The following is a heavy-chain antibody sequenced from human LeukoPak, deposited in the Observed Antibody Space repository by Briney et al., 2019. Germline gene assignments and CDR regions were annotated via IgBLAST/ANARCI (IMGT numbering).Heavy chain of an antibody. CDR1: GESLNYYY. J-gene: IGHJ4*02. CDR3: ASGAWATRLHS. V-gene: IGHV4-34*12. D-gene: IGHD5-24*01. Sequence: ASGTLSLTCAVYGESLNYYYWSWIRQSPEKGLEWIGEAFDGKTTNYNPSLKSRVTISAVTSSNQFSLNLKSVTAADTAVYYCASGAWATRLHSWAQGTLVIVSS. CDR2: AFDGKTT.